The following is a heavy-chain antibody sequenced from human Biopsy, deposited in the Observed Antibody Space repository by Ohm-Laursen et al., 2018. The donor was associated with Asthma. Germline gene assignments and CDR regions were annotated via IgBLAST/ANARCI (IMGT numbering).Heavy chain of an antibody. J-gene: IGHJ4*02. CDR1: GYTFTSYY. V-gene: IGHV1-46*01. Sequence: EASVKVSCKTSGYTFTSYYIHWVRQAPGQGLEWVGIINPPTGDTSYAQKFLGRVTVTRDTSTSTVYMELSSLRSEDTAVYYCALSQFDYWGQGTLLTVSS. CDR2: INPPTGDT. CDR3: ALSQFDY.